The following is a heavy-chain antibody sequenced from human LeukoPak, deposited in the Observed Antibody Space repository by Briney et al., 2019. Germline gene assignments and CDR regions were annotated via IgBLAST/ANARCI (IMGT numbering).Heavy chain of an antibody. CDR2: IRSKAYGGTT. CDR1: GFTFCDYA. J-gene: IGHJ4*02. CDR3: TRDGMVRGVIGY. D-gene: IGHD3-10*01. Sequence: GGSLRLSCTASGFTFCDYAMSWVRQAPGKGVEWVGFIRSKAYGGTTEYAASVKGRFTISRDDSNSIAYLQMNSLKTEDTAVYYCTRDGMVRGVIGYWGQGTLVTVSS. V-gene: IGHV3-49*04.